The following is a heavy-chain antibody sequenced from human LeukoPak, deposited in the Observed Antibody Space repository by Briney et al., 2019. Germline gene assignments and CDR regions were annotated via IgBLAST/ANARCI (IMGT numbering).Heavy chain of an antibody. CDR1: GGSISNYY. J-gene: IGHJ3*02. Sequence: PSETLSLTCTVSGGSISNYYWTWIRQPPGKGLEWIGYIYYSGSTNYNPSLKSRVTISVDTSKNQSSLKLSSVTAADTAVYYCARGYYDILTGYPNHDAFDIWGQGTMVTVSS. CDR2: IYYSGST. V-gene: IGHV4-59*01. CDR3: ARGYYDILTGYPNHDAFDI. D-gene: IGHD3-9*01.